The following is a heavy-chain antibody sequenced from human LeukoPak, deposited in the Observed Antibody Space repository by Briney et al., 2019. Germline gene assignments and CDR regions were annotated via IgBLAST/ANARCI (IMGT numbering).Heavy chain of an antibody. D-gene: IGHD4-17*01. V-gene: IGHV3-66*01. CDR2: IYSGGST. Sequence: GGSLRLSCAASGFTVSSNYMSWVRQVPGKGLEWVSVIYSGGSTYYADSVKGRFTISRDNSKNTLYLQLNSLRVEDTAVYYCARDMTMVTTGDYWGQGILVTVSS. CDR3: ARDMTMVTTGDY. CDR1: GFTVSSNY. J-gene: IGHJ4*02.